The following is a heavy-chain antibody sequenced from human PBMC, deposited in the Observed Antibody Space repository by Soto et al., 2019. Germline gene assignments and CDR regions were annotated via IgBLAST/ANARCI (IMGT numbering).Heavy chain of an antibody. CDR3: FGGNGGPQ. D-gene: IGHD3-16*01. CDR1: DFTFRNSW. Sequence: PGGSLRLSCATSDFTFRNSWINWVRQAPGKGLEWVANIKPDGGATNYVDSVKGRFTISRDNVRNSASLPMYSLRVDGTAVYFCFGGNGGPQWGQGTLVTVSS. CDR2: IKPDGGAT. J-gene: IGHJ1*01. V-gene: IGHV3-7*03.